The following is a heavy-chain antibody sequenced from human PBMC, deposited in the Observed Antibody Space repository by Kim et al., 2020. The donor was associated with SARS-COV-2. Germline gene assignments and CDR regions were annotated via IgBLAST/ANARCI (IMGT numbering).Heavy chain of an antibody. Sequence: GGSLRLSCAASGFTFDDYAMHWVRQAPGKGLEWVSGISWNSGSIGYADSVKGRFTISRDNAKNSLYLQMNSLRAEDTALYYCTTDGVAGTGRFDPWGQGTLVTVSS. V-gene: IGHV3-9*01. D-gene: IGHD6-19*01. J-gene: IGHJ5*02. CDR3: TTDGVAGTGRFDP. CDR2: ISWNSGSI. CDR1: GFTFDDYA.